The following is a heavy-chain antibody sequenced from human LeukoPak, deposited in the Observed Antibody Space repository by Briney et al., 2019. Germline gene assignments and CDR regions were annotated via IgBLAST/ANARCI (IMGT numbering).Heavy chain of an antibody. J-gene: IGHJ4*02. CDR2: ISCGGSNK. Sequence: GRSLRLSCAASGFTFSSYAVHWVRQAPGKGLEWVAVISCGGSNKYYADSVKGRFTISRDNAKNTLYLQMNSLRAEDTAVYYCARGVAPAATGVYCSLGYWDQGPVVTVSS. D-gene: IGHD2-15*01. V-gene: IGHV3-30*01. CDR1: GFTFSSYA. CDR3: ARGVAPAATGVYCSLGY.